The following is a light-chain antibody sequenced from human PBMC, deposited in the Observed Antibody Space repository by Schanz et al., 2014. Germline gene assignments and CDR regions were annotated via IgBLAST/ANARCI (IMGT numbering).Light chain of an antibody. CDR2: GND. J-gene: IGLJ2*01. CDR1: SSNIGAGYD. Sequence: QSVLTQPPSVSGAPGQRVTISCTGNSSNIGAGYDVHWYQHLPGTAPKLLIYGNDNRPSGVPDRFSGSKSGNTASLTVSGLQAEDEADYYCSSYAGSNNPVVFGGGTKLTVL. V-gene: IGLV1-40*01. CDR3: SSYAGSNNPVV.